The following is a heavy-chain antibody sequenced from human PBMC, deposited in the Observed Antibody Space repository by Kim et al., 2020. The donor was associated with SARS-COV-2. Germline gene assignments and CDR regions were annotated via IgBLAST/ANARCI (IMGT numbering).Heavy chain of an antibody. CDR2: IRSKTNSYAT. Sequence: GSLRLSCAASGFTFSGFAIHWVHQASGKGLEWVGRIRSKTNSYATAYAASVKGRFTISRDDSKSTAYLQMNSLETEHTAVYYCSRDAFDIWGQGPMVPV. J-gene: IGHJ3*02. CDR1: GFTFSGFA. V-gene: IGHV3-73*01. CDR3: SRDAFDI.